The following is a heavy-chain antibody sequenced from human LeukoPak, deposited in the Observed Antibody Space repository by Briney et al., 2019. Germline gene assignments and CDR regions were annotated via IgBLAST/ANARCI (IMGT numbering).Heavy chain of an antibody. CDR3: AKDYSGYD. V-gene: IGHV4-39*07. J-gene: IGHJ4*02. CDR1: GGSISSSNYY. Sequence: PSETLSLTCTVAGGSISSSNYYWGWIRQPPGKGLECIGSIYYSARTYYNPSLKSRVTISVDTSKNQFSLKLSSVTAADTAVYYCAKDYSGYDWGQGTLVTVSS. D-gene: IGHD5-12*01. CDR2: IYYSART.